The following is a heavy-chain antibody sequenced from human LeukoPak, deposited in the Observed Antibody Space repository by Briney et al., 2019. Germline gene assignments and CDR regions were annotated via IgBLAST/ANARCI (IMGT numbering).Heavy chain of an antibody. CDR3: ARRPGYSSSWYRPFDY. D-gene: IGHD6-13*01. J-gene: IGHJ4*02. V-gene: IGHV4-38-2*02. CDR2: ISRSGST. Sequence: SETLSLTCIVSGYSIRSGYYWGWIRQPPGKGLEWIGSISRSGSTYYNPSLKSRVTISVDTSKNQFSLKLSSVTAADTAVYYCARRPGYSSSWYRPFDYWGQGTLVTVSS. CDR1: GYSIRSGYY.